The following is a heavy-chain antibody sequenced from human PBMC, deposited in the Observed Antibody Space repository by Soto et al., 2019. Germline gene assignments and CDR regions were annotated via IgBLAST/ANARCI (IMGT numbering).Heavy chain of an antibody. J-gene: IGHJ3*02. CDR2: IVVGSGNT. D-gene: IGHD6-19*01. Sequence: SVKVSCKACGFTLSNSAIQWVRQTRGERLEWIGWIVVGSGNTNDARELHDGCTITRDMSTSAAYMELSSLRSEDTAVYYCAASGCASVGVFDIWGQGTMVSVSS. CDR3: AASGCASVGVFDI. V-gene: IGHV1-58*02. CDR1: GFTLSNSA.